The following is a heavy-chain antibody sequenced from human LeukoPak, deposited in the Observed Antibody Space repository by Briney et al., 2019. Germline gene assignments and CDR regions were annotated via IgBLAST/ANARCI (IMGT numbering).Heavy chain of an antibody. CDR2: INHSGST. D-gene: IGHD2-21*01. Sequence: PSETLSLTCAVYGGSFSGYYWSWIRQPPGKGLEWIGEINHSGSTNYNPSLKSRVTISVDTSKNQFSLKLSSVTAADTAVYYCARVRRCCGGDCSRYFDYWGQGTLVTVSS. CDR1: GGSFSGYY. CDR3: ARVRRCCGGDCSRYFDY. V-gene: IGHV4-34*01. J-gene: IGHJ4*02.